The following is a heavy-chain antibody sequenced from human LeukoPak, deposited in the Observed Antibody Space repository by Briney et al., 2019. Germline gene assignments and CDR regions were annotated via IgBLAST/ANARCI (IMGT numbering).Heavy chain of an antibody. Sequence: GASVTVSCTASGYTFTSYAMHWVRQAPGQRLEWMGWINAGNGNTKYSQKFQGRVTITRDTSASTAYMELSSLSSEDTAVYYCARDRSDGYQVVDYYFDYWGQGTLVTVSS. J-gene: IGHJ4*02. CDR1: GYTFTSYA. CDR3: ARDRSDGYQVVDYYFDY. D-gene: IGHD5-24*01. CDR2: INAGNGNT. V-gene: IGHV1-3*01.